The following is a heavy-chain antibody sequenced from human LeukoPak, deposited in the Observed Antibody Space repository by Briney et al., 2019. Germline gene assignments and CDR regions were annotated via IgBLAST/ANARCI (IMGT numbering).Heavy chain of an antibody. V-gene: IGHV3-30*04. J-gene: IGHJ4*02. Sequence: PGRSLRLSCAASGFTFSSYAMHWVRQAPGKGLEWVALISHDGSYKYYADSVKGRFTLSRDNSKNTLYLQMNSLRAEDTAVYYCATEKGDWGQGTLVTVSP. CDR1: GFTFSSYA. CDR3: ATEKGD. CDR2: ISHDGSYK.